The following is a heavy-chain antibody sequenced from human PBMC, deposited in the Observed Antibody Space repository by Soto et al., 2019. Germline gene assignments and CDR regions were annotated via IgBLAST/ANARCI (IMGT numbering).Heavy chain of an antibody. V-gene: IGHV1-69*01. CDR2: IIPIFGTA. CDR1: GGTFSSYA. J-gene: IGHJ6*02. D-gene: IGHD3-10*01. CDR3: ARDPDNYYGSGSYYNPYYYYGMDV. Sequence: QVQLVQSGAEVKKPGSSVKVSCKASGGTFSSYAISWVRQAPGQGLEWMGGIIPIFGTANYAQKFQGRVTITADESTSTAYMELSSVRSEDTAVYYCARDPDNYYGSGSYYNPYYYYGMDVWGQGTTVTVSS.